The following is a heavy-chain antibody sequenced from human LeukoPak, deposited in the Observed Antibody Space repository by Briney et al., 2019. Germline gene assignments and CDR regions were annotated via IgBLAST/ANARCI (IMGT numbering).Heavy chain of an antibody. CDR1: GGSISSGGYY. CDR2: IYYSGST. CDR3: ARHHQYYDFWSGYFDY. D-gene: IGHD3-3*01. J-gene: IGHJ4*02. Sequence: PSETLSLTCTVSGGSISSGGYYWSWIRQHPGKGLEWIGYIYYSGSTYYNPSLKSRVTISVDTSKNQFSLKLSSVTAADTAVYYCARHHQYYDFWSGYFDYWGQGTLVTVSS. V-gene: IGHV4-31*03.